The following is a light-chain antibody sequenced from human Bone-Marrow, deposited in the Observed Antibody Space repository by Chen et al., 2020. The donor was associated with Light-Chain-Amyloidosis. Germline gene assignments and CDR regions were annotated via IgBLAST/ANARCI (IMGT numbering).Light chain of an antibody. V-gene: IGKV1-8*01. CDR2: AAS. J-gene: IGKJ3*01. CDR1: QGISSY. Sequence: AIRTPPSPSSFPASTGDRVTITCRASQGISSYLAWYQQKPGKAPKLLIYAASTLQSGVPSRFSGSGSGTDFTLTISCLQSEDFATYYCQQYYSPGFTFGPGTKVDIK. CDR3: QQYYSPGFT.